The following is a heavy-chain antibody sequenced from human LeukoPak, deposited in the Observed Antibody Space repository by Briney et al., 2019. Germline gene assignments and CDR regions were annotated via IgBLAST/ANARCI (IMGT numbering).Heavy chain of an antibody. CDR1: GFTFSSFS. CDR3: ARQRAFDI. Sequence: GGSLRLSCAASGFTFSSFSMNWVRQAPGKGLEWVSYISSTSSTIYYADSVKGRFTISRDNAKNSLYLQMNSLRAEDTALYYCARQRAFDIWGQGTMVTVSS. V-gene: IGHV3-48*01. CDR2: ISSTSSTI. J-gene: IGHJ3*02.